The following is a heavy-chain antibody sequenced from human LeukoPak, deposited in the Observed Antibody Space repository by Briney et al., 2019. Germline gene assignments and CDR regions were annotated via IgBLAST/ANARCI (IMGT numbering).Heavy chain of an antibody. CDR3: AKDAYRWVSGSYLTYFDY. CDR2: ISGSGGST. CDR1: GFTFSSYA. V-gene: IGHV3-23*01. J-gene: IGHJ4*02. Sequence: PGGSLRLSCAASGFTFSSYAMSWVRQAPGKGLEWVSAISGSGGSTYYADSVKGRFTISRDNSKNTLYLQMKSLRAEDTAVYYCAKDAYRWVSGSYLTYFDYWGQGTLVTVSS. D-gene: IGHD1-26*01.